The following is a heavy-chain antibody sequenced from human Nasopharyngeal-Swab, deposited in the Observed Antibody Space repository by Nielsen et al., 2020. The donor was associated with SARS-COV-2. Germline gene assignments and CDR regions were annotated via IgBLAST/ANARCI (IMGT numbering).Heavy chain of an antibody. CDR1: GFTFSSYD. Sequence: GGSLRLSCAASGFTFSSYDMHWVRQATGKGLEWVSAIGTAGDTYYPGSVKGRFTISRENAKNSLYLQMNSLRAGDTAVYYCAKDSDTVDTAVFDYWGQGTLVTVSS. V-gene: IGHV3-13*01. D-gene: IGHD5-18*01. CDR2: IGTAGDT. CDR3: AKDSDTVDTAVFDY. J-gene: IGHJ4*02.